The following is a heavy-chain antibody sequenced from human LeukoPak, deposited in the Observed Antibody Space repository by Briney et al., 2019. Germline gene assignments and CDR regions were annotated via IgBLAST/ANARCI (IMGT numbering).Heavy chain of an antibody. D-gene: IGHD3-10*01. J-gene: IGHJ4*02. CDR2: IGSGSDYI. CDR1: GFTFSAYS. V-gene: IGHV3-21*01. Sequence: GGSLRLSCAASGFTFSAYSMIWVRQAPGKGLEWVSSIGSGSDYIYYADSLEGRFSISRDNAKNSLYLQMNSLRAEDTAVYYCAQVFSMVRGHIDYWGQGTLVTVSS. CDR3: AQVFSMVRGHIDY.